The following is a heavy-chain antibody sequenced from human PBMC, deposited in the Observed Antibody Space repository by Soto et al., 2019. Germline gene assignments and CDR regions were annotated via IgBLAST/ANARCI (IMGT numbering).Heavy chain of an antibody. CDR3: ARDHVGRPGTTTALDY. V-gene: IGHV1-3*01. Sequence: QVQLVQSGAEVKKPGASVKVSCKASGYTFTSYAMHWVCQAPGQRLEWMGWINAGNGNTKYSQKFQGRVTITRDTSASTAYMELSSLRSEDTAVYYCARDHVGRPGTTTALDYWGRGTLVTVSS. D-gene: IGHD1-1*01. CDR1: GYTFTSYA. CDR2: INAGNGNT. J-gene: IGHJ4*02.